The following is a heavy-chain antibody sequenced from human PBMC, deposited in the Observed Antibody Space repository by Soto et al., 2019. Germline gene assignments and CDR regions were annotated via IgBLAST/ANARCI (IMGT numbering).Heavy chain of an antibody. Sequence: GGSLRLSCAASVFTVSSNYMSWVRQAPGKGLEWVSVIGSGGSTYYADSVKGRFTISRDNSKNTLYLQMNSLRAEDTAVYYCAKVKGYCSSTSCYALDVWGQGTTVTVSS. V-gene: IGHV3-53*01. D-gene: IGHD2-2*01. CDR2: IGSGGST. J-gene: IGHJ6*02. CDR3: AKVKGYCSSTSCYALDV. CDR1: VFTVSSNY.